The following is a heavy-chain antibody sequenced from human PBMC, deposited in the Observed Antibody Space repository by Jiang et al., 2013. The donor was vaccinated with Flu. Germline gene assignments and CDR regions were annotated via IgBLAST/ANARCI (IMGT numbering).Heavy chain of an antibody. CDR3: AREPATNAVPGDAFDI. CDR1: GYTFTNYY. J-gene: IGHJ3*02. D-gene: IGHD5-24*01. CDR2: INPNGGGT. Sequence: SGAEVKKPGASVKVSCKASGYTFTNYYIHWVRQAPGQGLQWMGVINPNGGGTSYVQIFQGRVTMTRDTSTTTVYLEVISLTSNDTAIYYCAREPATNAVPGDAFDIWGQGTMVAVSS. V-gene: IGHV1-46*01.